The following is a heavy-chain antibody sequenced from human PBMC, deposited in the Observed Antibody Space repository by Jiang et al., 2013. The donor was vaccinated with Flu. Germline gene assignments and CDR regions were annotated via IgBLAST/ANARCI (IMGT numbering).Heavy chain of an antibody. CDR1: GGTFSSYA. Sequence: SGAEVKKPGSSVKVSCKASGGTFSSYAISWVRQAPGQGLEWMGGIIPIFGTANYAQKLQGRVTMTTDTSTYTAYMELRSLRSDDTALYYCARDRVGPTTGRPFDIWGQGTLVTISS. V-gene: IGHV1-69*05. CDR2: IIPIFGTA. CDR3: ARDRVGPTTGRPFDI. J-gene: IGHJ3*02. D-gene: IGHD1-26*01.